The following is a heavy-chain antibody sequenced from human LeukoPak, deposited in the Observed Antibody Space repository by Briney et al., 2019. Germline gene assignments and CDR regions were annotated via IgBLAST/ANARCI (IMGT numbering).Heavy chain of an antibody. CDR2: INPDSGGT. D-gene: IGHD3-9*01. V-gene: IGHV1-2*02. CDR3: ARSYGILTEVDY. Sequence: ASVKVSCKASGYTFTCYYIHWVRQAPGQGLEWMGWINPDSGGTNNAQKFQGRVTTTRDTSISTVYMELSRLRSDDTAVYYCARSYGILTEVDYWGQGTLVTVSS. CDR1: GYTFTCYY. J-gene: IGHJ4*02.